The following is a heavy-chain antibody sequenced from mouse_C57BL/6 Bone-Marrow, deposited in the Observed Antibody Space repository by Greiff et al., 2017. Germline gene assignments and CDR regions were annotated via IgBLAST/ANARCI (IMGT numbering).Heavy chain of an antibody. Sequence: VQLVESGPGLVAPSQSLSITCTVSGFSLTSYGVHWVRQPPGKGLEWLVVIWGDGSTTYNSALKSRLSIIKDNSKSQVFLKMNSRQTEDTAMYYCARHAPYYCGTWFAYWGQGILVTVSA. CDR2: IWGDGST. CDR1: GFSLTSYG. D-gene: IGHD1-1*01. CDR3: ARHAPYYCGTWFAY. J-gene: IGHJ3*01. V-gene: IGHV2-6-1*01.